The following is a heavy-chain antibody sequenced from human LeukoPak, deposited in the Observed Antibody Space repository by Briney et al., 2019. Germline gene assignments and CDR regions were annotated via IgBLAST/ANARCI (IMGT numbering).Heavy chain of an antibody. CDR2: IYTSGST. V-gene: IGHV4-4*07. D-gene: IGHD3-22*01. J-gene: IGHJ4*02. Sequence: SETLSLTCTVSGGSISSYYWSWIRQPAGKGLEWIGRIYTSGSTNYNPSLKSRVTMSVDTSKNQFSLKLSSVTAADTAVYYCARDGDYYDSSGYYAIDYWGQGTLVTVSS. CDR1: GGSISSYY. CDR3: ARDGDYYDSSGYYAIDY.